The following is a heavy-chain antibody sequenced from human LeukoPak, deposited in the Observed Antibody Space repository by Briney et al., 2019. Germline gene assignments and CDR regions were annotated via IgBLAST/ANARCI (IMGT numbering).Heavy chain of an antibody. CDR1: GYTFTSYD. CDR2: VNPNSGNT. CDR3: ARDARIAAAYQPVGEDYMDV. Sequence: GVSVKVSCKASGYTFTSYDINWVRQATGQGLEWMGWVNPNSGNTGYAQKFQGRVTMTRNTSISTAYMELSSLRSEDTAVYYCARDARIAAAYQPVGEDYMDVWGKGTTVTVSS. D-gene: IGHD6-13*01. J-gene: IGHJ6*03. V-gene: IGHV1-8*01.